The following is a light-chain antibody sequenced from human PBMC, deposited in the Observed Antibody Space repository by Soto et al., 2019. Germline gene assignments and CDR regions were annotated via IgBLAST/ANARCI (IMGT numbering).Light chain of an antibody. J-gene: IGLJ2*01. Sequence: QSALTQPASVSGSPGQSITISCAGTMRDIGAYNLVSWYQQHPGKAPRLIFYEVRTRPSGIPLRCSASKSGNTASLTISGLQAEDEAHYYCSSFTSKSTLIFGGGTKLTVL. CDR1: MRDIGAYNL. CDR2: EVR. CDR3: SSFTSKSTLI. V-gene: IGLV2-14*03.